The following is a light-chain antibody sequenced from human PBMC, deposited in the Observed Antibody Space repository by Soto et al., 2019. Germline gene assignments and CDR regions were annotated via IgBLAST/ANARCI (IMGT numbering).Light chain of an antibody. CDR2: GAS. CDR1: RSISTY. J-gene: IGKJ1*01. CDR3: QQYNNWPRT. V-gene: IGKV3-15*01. Sequence: EIVLTQSPVTLSVSPGERVTLSCRASRSISTYLAWYQQKPGQAPRLLIYGASTRATGIPARFSGSGSGTEFTLTISSLQSEDFAVYYCQQYNNWPRTFGQGTKVDNK.